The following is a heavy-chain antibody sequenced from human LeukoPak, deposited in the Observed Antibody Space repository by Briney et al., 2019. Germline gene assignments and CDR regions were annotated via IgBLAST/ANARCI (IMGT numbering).Heavy chain of an antibody. V-gene: IGHV4-34*01. D-gene: IGHD3-10*01. CDR1: GGSFSGYY. CDR3: ARSIYYGSMHYGMDV. Sequence: SETLSLTCAVYGGSFSGYYWSWVRQPPGKGLEWIGEIYHSGSTNYNPSLKSRVTISVDKSKNQFSLKLSSVTAADTAVYYCARSIYYGSMHYGMDVWGQGTTVTVSS. J-gene: IGHJ6*02. CDR2: IYHSGST.